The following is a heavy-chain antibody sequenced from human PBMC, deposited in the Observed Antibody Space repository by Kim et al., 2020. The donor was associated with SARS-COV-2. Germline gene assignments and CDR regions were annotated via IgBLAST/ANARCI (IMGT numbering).Heavy chain of an antibody. CDR2: IIPIFGTA. V-gene: IGHV1-69*13. J-gene: IGHJ4*02. CDR3: ARDGDYYGSGSHPPDY. Sequence: SVKVSCKASGGTFSSYAISWVRQAPGQGLEWMGGIIPIFGTANYAQKFQGRVTITADESTSTAYMELSSLRSEDTAVYYCARDGDYYGSGSHPPDYWGQGTLVTVSS. CDR1: GGTFSSYA. D-gene: IGHD3-10*01.